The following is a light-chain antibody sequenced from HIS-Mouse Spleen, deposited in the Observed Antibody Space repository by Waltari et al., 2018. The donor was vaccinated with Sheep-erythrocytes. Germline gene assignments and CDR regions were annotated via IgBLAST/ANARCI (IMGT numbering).Light chain of an antibody. V-gene: IGLV2-23*01. CDR3: CSYAGSYNHV. CDR2: EGS. CDR1: SSDVGCYNL. Sequence: QSALTQPASVSGSPGQSITISCTGTSSDVGCYNLVSWYQQHPGKAPKLMIYEGSKRPSGVSNRFSGSKSGNTASLTISGLQAEDEADYYCCSYAGSYNHVFGTGTKVTVL. J-gene: IGLJ1*01.